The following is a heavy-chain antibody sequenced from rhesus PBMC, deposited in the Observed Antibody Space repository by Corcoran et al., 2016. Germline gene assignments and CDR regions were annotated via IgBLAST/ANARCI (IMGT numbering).Heavy chain of an antibody. CDR1: GYTFTSYY. V-gene: IGHV1S9*01. CDR2: INPSNGNT. Sequence: QVQLVQSGAEVKKPGTSVKLSCKASGYTFTSYYINWVRQAPGQVLEWMGWINPSNGNTGYAQKFQGRVTITTDTSTSTGYMELSSLRSEDTAVYYCTRGIAAATGTFDYWGQGVLVTVSS. D-gene: IGHD6-43*01. J-gene: IGHJ4*01. CDR3: TRGIAAATGTFDY.